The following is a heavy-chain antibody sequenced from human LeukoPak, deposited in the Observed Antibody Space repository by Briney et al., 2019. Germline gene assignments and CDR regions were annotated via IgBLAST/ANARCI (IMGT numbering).Heavy chain of an antibody. J-gene: IGHJ6*03. V-gene: IGHV3-64*01. D-gene: IGHD1-26*01. CDR1: GFTFSSYA. CDR3: ARDGSGSYYYYYYMDV. Sequence: PGGSLRLSCAASGFTFSSYAMHWVRQAPGKGLEYVSAISSNGGSTYYANSVKGRFTISRDNSKNTLYLQMGSLRAEGMAVYYCARDGSGSYYYYYYMDVWGEGTTVTVSS. CDR2: ISSNGGST.